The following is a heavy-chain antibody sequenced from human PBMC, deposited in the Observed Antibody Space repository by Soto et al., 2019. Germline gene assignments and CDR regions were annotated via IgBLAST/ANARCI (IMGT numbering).Heavy chain of an antibody. CDR2: ISGSGGCT. CDR1: GFTFSTYA. Sequence: GGSLRLSCAASGFTFSTYAMSWVRQAPGRGLEWVSTISGSGGCTYYADSVKGRFTISRDNSKNTLYLQMNSLRAEDTAVYYCAKDVNVVVVAATYFDYWGKGTLVTVSS. D-gene: IGHD2-15*01. J-gene: IGHJ4*02. V-gene: IGHV3-23*01. CDR3: AKDVNVVVVAATYFDY.